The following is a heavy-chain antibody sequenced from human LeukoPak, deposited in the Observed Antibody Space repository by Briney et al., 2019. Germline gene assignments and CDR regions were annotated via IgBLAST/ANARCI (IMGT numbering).Heavy chain of an antibody. V-gene: IGHV4-59*08. J-gene: IGHJ4*02. CDR2: VYYNGNT. Sequence: SETLSLTCAVSGGSISTYYWTWIRQPPGKGLEWIGFVYYNGNTNYNPSLKSRVTISVDTSKNQFSLKLSSVTAADTAVYFCARQVAVTARYYFDFWGQGTLVTVSS. CDR1: GGSISTYY. D-gene: IGHD6-19*01. CDR3: ARQVAVTARYYFDF.